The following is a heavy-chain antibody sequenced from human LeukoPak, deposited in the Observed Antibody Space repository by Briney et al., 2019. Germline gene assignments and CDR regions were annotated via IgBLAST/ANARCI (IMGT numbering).Heavy chain of an antibody. V-gene: IGHV1-18*01. J-gene: IGHJ5*02. D-gene: IGHD2-15*01. CDR3: ARPGCSGGDCYSSADH. Sequence: ASVKVSCKASGYTFTSYGISWVRQAPGQGHEWMGWISAYSGNTNYPQKFQGRVTMTTDTSTSTGYMELRSLRSDDTAVYYCARPGCSGGDCYSSADHWGQGTLVTVSS. CDR2: ISAYSGNT. CDR1: GYTFTSYG.